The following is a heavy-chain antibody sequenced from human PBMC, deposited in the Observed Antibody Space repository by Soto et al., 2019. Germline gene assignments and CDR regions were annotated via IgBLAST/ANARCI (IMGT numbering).Heavy chain of an antibody. D-gene: IGHD1-20*01. Sequence: QVQLVESGGGVVQPGRSLRLSCAASGFTFSSYGMHWVRQAPGKGLEWVAVIWYDGSNKYYADSVKGRFTISRDNSKNTLYLQMNSLRAEDTAVYYCAKDANWNHDYWGQGTLVTVSS. CDR3: AKDANWNHDY. CDR2: IWYDGSNK. J-gene: IGHJ4*02. V-gene: IGHV3-33*06. CDR1: GFTFSSYG.